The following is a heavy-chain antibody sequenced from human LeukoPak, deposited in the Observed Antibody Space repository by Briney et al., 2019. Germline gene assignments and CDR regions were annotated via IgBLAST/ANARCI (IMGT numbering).Heavy chain of an antibody. CDR2: IYYSGST. Sequence: PSQTLSLTCTVSGGSISSGDYYWSWIRQPPGKGLEWIGYIYYSGSTNYNPSLKSRVTISVDTSKNQFSLKLSSVTAADTAVYYCARDSPWSDYGSWATLDYWGQGTLVTVSS. CDR3: ARDSPWSDYGSWATLDY. CDR1: GGSISSGDYY. J-gene: IGHJ4*02. V-gene: IGHV4-30-4*01. D-gene: IGHD3-10*01.